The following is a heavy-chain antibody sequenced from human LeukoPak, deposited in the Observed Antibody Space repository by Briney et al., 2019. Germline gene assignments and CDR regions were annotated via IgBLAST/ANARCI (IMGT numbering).Heavy chain of an antibody. CDR1: GFTFSSYE. J-gene: IGHJ4*02. V-gene: IGHV3-23*01. CDR3: AKDTVGLYYDSSGPLDY. D-gene: IGHD3-22*01. CDR2: ISGSGGST. Sequence: GGSLRLSCAASGFTFSSYEMNWVRQAPGKGLEWVSAISGSGGSTYYADSVKGRFTISRDNSKNTLYLQMNSLRAEDTAVYYCAKDTVGLYYDSSGPLDYWGQGTLVTVSS.